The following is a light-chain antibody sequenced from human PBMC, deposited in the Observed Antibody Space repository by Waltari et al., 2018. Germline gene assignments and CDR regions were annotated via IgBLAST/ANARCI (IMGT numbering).Light chain of an antibody. CDR3: QHYVCLPVT. V-gene: IGKV3-20*01. Sequence: EIVLTQSPGTLSLSPGERATLSCRASQSVRGTLAWYQQKPGQPPRLLIYAASIRATGIPDRFSGSGSGTDFTLTISRLEPEDFAVYYCQHYVCLPVTFGQGTKVEIK. CDR1: QSVRGT. J-gene: IGKJ1*01. CDR2: AAS.